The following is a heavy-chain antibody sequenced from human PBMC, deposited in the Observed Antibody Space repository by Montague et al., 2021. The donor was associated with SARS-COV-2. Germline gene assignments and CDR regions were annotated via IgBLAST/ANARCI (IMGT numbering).Heavy chain of an antibody. D-gene: IGHD4-17*01. CDR3: ARVRKDDYGDNYFDY. Sequence: SETLSLTCAVYGGSFSAYDWSWIRQSPGKGLEWIGEINHGGSTNYNPSLKSRVTVSVDTSKNQFSLKLSSVTAADTAVYYCARVRKDDYGDNYFDYWGQGTLVTVSS. V-gene: IGHV4-34*01. CDR1: GGSFSAYD. J-gene: IGHJ4*02. CDR2: INHGGST.